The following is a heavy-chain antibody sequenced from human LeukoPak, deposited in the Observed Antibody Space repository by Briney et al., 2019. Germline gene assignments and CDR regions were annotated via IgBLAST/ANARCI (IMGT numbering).Heavy chain of an antibody. CDR3: AKSGGYGLIDY. Sequence: SETLSLTCTVSGGSISSGSYYWSWIRQPAGKGLEWIGRIYTSGSTNYNPSLKSRVTISVDTSKNQFSLRLNSVTAADTAMYYCAKSGGYGLIDYWGQGTLVTVSS. V-gene: IGHV4-61*02. CDR1: GGSISSGSYY. J-gene: IGHJ4*02. D-gene: IGHD1-26*01. CDR2: IYTSGST.